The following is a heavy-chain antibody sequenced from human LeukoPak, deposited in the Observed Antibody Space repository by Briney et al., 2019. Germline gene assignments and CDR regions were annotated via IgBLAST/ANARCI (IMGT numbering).Heavy chain of an antibody. V-gene: IGHV5-51*01. CDR3: ARSTSYYGSGTYLAAGDI. CDR1: GYSFSSYW. J-gene: IGHJ3*02. Sequence: RGESLKISCKGSGYSFSSYWIGWVRQMPGKGLEWMGILYPGDSETRYSPSFQGQVTISADKSISTVYLQWSSLKASDTAMYYCARSTSYYGSGTYLAAGDIWGQGTMVTVSS. D-gene: IGHD3-10*01. CDR2: LYPGDSET.